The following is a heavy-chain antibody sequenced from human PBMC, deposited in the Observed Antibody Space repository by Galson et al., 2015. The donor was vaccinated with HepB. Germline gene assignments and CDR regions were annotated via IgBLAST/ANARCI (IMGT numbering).Heavy chain of an antibody. CDR2: IIPIFGTA. D-gene: IGHD6-19*01. J-gene: IGHJ4*02. CDR3: ARHRGWIQYYFDY. Sequence: SVKVSCKASGGTFSSYAISWVRQAPGQGLEWMGGIIPIFGTANYAQKFQGRVTITADESTSTAYMELSSLRSEDTAVYYCARHRGWIQYYFDYWGQGTLVTVSS. CDR1: GGTFSSYA. V-gene: IGHV1-69*13.